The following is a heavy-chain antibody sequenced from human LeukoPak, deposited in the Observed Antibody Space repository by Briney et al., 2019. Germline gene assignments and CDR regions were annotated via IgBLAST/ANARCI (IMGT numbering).Heavy chain of an antibody. CDR3: ARELQWQDSSGSGY. CDR1: GYTLTELS. D-gene: IGHD3-22*01. CDR2: FDPEDGET. Sequence: ASVKVSCKVSGYTLTELSMHWVRQAPGKGLEWMGGFDPEDGETIYAQKFQGRVTMTRDTSISTAYMELSRLRSDDTAVYYCARELQWQDSSGSGYWGQGTLVTVSS. V-gene: IGHV1-24*01. J-gene: IGHJ4*02.